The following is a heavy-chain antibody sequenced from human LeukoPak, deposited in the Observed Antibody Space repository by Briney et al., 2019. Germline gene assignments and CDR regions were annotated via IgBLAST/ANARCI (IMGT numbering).Heavy chain of an antibody. CDR1: GFTAAGFTFSSHA. J-gene: IGHJ4*02. CDR3: LKGGWATIGPPKD. V-gene: IGHV3-64D*08. CDR2: INDDGSLT. Sequence: GGSLILSCAASGFTAAGFTFSSHAMHWVRQAPGKGLEYGSTINDDGSLTYYADSVKGRFTVSRDNSKNTLYLQTNNLRPEDTALYYCLKGGWATIGPPKDWGQGTLVTVSS. D-gene: IGHD5-24*01.